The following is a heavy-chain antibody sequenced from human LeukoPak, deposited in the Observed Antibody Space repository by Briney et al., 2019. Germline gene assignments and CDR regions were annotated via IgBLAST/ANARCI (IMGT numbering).Heavy chain of an antibody. V-gene: IGHV1-18*01. CDR3: ARDLACSSTSCYGDGDYYYYYGMDV. Sequence: GASVKVSCKASGHTFTSYGISWVRQAPGQGLEWMGWISAYNGNTNYAQKLQGRVTMTTDTSTSTAYMELRSLRSDDTAVYYCARDLACSSTSCYGDGDYYYYYGMDVWGQGTTVTVSS. CDR1: GHTFTSYG. CDR2: ISAYNGNT. D-gene: IGHD2-2*01. J-gene: IGHJ6*02.